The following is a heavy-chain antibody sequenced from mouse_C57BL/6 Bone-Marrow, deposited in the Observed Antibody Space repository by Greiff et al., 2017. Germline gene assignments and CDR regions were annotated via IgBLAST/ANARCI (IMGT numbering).Heavy chain of an antibody. D-gene: IGHD1-1*01. CDR1: GYTFTSYG. V-gene: IGHV1-81*01. CDR3: ARYPYYYGSSYWFAY. Sequence: QVQLKQSGAELARPGASVKLSCKASGYTFTSYGISWVKQRTGQGLEWIGEIYPRSGNTYYNEKFKGKATLTADKSSSTAYMELRSLTSEDSAVYFCARYPYYYGSSYWFAYWGQGTLVTVSA. CDR2: IYPRSGNT. J-gene: IGHJ3*01.